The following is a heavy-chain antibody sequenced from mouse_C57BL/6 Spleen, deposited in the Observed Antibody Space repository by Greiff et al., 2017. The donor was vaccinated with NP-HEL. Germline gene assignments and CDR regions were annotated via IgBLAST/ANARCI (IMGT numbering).Heavy chain of an antibody. CDR2: IYPGDGDT. CDR1: GYAFSSYW. D-gene: IGHD2-4*01. CDR3: ARGGYDYGRKDY. Sequence: VKLMESGAELVKPGASVKISCKASGYAFSSYWMNWVKQRPGKGLEWIGQIYPGDGDTNYNGKFKGKATLTADKSSSTAYMQLSSLTSEDSAVYFCARGGYDYGRKDYWGQGTSVTVSS. J-gene: IGHJ4*01. V-gene: IGHV1-80*01.